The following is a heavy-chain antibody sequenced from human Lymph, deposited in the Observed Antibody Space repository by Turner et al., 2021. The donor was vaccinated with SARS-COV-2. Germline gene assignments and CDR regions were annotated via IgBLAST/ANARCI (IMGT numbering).Heavy chain of an antibody. CDR3: AAVHGGGRQLLGSGGYYYGMDV. CDR2: GSEWGSNN. J-gene: IGHJ6*02. Sequence: VQLLESGAVVVQPVSSLTLSCAAPASSCGRVVMRWVRQARGRVLEWVGVGSEWGSNNYYAGTMKDKFTITRDDSINIQKLKNKSPLDENTAVYDGAAVHGGGRQLLGSGGYYYGMDVWGQGTTVTVSS. CDR1: ASSCGRVV. D-gene: IGHD2-15*01. V-gene: IGHV3-30-3*01.